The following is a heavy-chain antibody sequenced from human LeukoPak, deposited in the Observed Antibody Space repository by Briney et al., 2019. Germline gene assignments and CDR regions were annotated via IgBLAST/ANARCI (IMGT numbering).Heavy chain of an antibody. D-gene: IGHD1-1*01. J-gene: IGHJ6*02. CDR3: ARDAGGSCEFQGGPNCYYYYGMDV. CDR1: GFTFSSYW. Sequence: GGSLRLSCAASGFTFSSYWMSWVRQAPGKGLEWVANIKQDGSEKYYVDSVKGRFTISRDNAKNSLYLQVNSLRAEDTAVYYCARDAGGSCEFQGGPNCYYYYGMDVWGQGTTVTVSS. V-gene: IGHV3-7*01. CDR2: IKQDGSEK.